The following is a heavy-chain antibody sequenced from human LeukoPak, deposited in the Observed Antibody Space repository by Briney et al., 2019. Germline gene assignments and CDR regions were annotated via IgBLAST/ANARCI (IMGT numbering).Heavy chain of an antibody. D-gene: IGHD2-21*02. CDR3: ATHYCGGDCEFDY. CDR1: GYTLTELS. V-gene: IGHV1-24*01. Sequence: ASVKVSCKVSGYTLTELSMHWVRQAPGKGPEWMGGFDPEDGETIYAQKFQGRVTMTEDTSTDTAYMELSSLRPEDTAVYYCATHYCGGDCEFDYWGQGTLVTVSS. J-gene: IGHJ4*02. CDR2: FDPEDGET.